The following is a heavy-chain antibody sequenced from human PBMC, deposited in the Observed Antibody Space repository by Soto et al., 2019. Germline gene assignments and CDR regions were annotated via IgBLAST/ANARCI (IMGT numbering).Heavy chain of an antibody. V-gene: IGHV4-31*03. Sequence: SETLSLTCSVSGASISSGDYYWSWIRQHPGKGLEWIGYIYDSGSTYYNPSLKSRVTISVDTSKNQFSLKLSSVTAAGTAVYYCASIYDSSGYYYGNNWFDPWGQGTLVTVSS. D-gene: IGHD3-22*01. CDR1: GASISSGDYY. J-gene: IGHJ5*02. CDR3: ASIYDSSGYYYGNNWFDP. CDR2: IYDSGST.